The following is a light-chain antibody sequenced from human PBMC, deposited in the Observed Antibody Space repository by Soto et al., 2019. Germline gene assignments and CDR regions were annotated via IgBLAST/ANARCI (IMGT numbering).Light chain of an antibody. CDR1: SSNIGAGYD. Sequence: QSVLTQPPSVSGAPGQRVTLSCTGSSSNIGAGYDVHWYQQLPRTAPKLLIYGNSNRPSGVPDRFSGSKSGTSTSLAITGLLAEDEADYYCQSYDNSLSSCVFGGGTKLTVL. CDR2: GNS. CDR3: QSYDNSLSSCV. V-gene: IGLV1-40*01. J-gene: IGLJ3*02.